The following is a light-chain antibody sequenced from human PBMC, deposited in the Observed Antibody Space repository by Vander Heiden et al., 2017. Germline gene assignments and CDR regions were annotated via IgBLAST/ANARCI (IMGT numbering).Light chain of an antibody. CDR1: PDIGNA. Sequence: GDRVTITSRASPDIGNALSWYQQNPGKAPKVLISVVSSLQGGVPSRFSGSGFGTDFTLTITSLQPEDFATYYCLQDHVYPWTFGQGTKVEVK. V-gene: IGKV1-6*01. J-gene: IGKJ1*01. CDR3: LQDHVYPWT. CDR2: VVS.